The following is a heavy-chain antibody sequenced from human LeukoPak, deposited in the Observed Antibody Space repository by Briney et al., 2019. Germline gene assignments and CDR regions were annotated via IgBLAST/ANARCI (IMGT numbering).Heavy chain of an antibody. Sequence: SETLSLTCTVSGGSVSSGSYYWSWIRQPPGKGPEWIGYIYYSGSTNYNPSLKSRVTISVDTSKNQFSLKLSSVTAADTAVYYCARKGYDFWSGYLGSYYYGMDVWGQGTTVTVSS. CDR2: IYYSGST. V-gene: IGHV4-61*01. D-gene: IGHD3-3*01. CDR3: ARKGYDFWSGYLGSYYYGMDV. CDR1: GGSVSSGSYY. J-gene: IGHJ6*02.